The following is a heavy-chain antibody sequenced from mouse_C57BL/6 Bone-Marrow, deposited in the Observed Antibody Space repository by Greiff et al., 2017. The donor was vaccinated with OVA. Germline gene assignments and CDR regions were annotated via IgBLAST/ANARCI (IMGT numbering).Heavy chain of an antibody. D-gene: IGHD1-1*01. CDR3: ARLAVPRGY. CDR2: IDPSDSYT. J-gene: IGHJ2*01. V-gene: IGHV1-69*01. CDR1: GYTFTSYW. Sequence: VQLQQPGAELVIPGASVKLSCKASGYTFTSYWMHWVKQRPGQGLEWIGEIDPSDSYTNYNQKFKGKSTLTVDKSSSTAYMQLSSLTSEDSAVYYCARLAVPRGYWGQGTTLTVSS.